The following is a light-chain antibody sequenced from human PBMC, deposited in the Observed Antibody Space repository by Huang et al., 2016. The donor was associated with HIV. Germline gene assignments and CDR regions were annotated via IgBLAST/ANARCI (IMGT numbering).Light chain of an antibody. CDR2: DSS. CDR3: QQSYSMPIT. J-gene: IGKJ5*01. Sequence: DIQVTQSPSSLSASVGDRVTITCRASQPINTYLNWYQQKPGKAPKLLIYDSSTLQSGVPSRFSGSGSGTDFTLTISSLQPEDFATYYGQQSYSMPITFGLGTRLEI. CDR1: QPINTY. V-gene: IGKV1-39*01.